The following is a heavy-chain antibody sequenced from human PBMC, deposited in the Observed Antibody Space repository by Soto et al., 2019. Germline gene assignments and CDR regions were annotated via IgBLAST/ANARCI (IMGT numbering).Heavy chain of an antibody. V-gene: IGHV4-59*08. J-gene: IGHJ4*02. CDR1: GGSIRSYY. Sequence: SETLSLTCTVSGGSIRSYYWSWIRQPPGKGLEWIGYIYYSGSTTYNPSLKSRVTISVDTSKNQFSLELNSVTAADTAVYYCGRRYGPGFDYWGQGTLVTVSS. CDR2: IYYSGST. D-gene: IGHD4-17*01. CDR3: GRRYGPGFDY.